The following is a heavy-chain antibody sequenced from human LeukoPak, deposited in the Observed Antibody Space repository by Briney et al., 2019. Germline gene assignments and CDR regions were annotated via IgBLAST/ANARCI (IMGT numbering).Heavy chain of an antibody. Sequence: PSETLSLTCTVSGYSISSGYYWGWIRQPPGKGLEWIGSIYDDGSTYYNPSLKSRVTTSVDTSKNQFSLKLSSVTAADTAVYYCARGYESTAVDWGQGTLVTVSS. D-gene: IGHD3-22*01. CDR3: ARGYESTAVD. CDR1: GYSISSGYY. CDR2: IYDDGST. V-gene: IGHV4-38-2*02. J-gene: IGHJ4*02.